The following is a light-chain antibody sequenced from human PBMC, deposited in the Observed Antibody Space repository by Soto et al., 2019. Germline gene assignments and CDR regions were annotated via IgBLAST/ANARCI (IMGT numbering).Light chain of an antibody. V-gene: IGKV3-15*01. CDR1: QTVFSN. CDR3: QQYNNWPPVT. Sequence: EIVMPQSPATLSVSPGERATLSCRASQTVFSNLAWYQQKPGQAPRLLIYGASTRATGIPARFSGSGSGTEFTLTISSLQSEDFAVYYCQQYNNWPPVTFGGGTKVEIK. J-gene: IGKJ4*01. CDR2: GAS.